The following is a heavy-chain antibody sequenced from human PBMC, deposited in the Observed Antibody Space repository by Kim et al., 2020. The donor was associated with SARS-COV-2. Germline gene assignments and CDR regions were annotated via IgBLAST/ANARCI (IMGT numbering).Heavy chain of an antibody. CDR1: VYSIRTHHY. CDR2: IYHTGDT. CDR3: ARHNFMDV. Sequence: SETLSLTCSVSVYSIRTHHYFGLIRQPPWKCLEWIWSIYHTGDTFSTSSLTIRVTISVDPSKTQFSLRLSSVTAADTAVYYCARHNFMDVWGQGTTVTVS. J-gene: IGHJ6*02. V-gene: IGHV4-38-2*02.